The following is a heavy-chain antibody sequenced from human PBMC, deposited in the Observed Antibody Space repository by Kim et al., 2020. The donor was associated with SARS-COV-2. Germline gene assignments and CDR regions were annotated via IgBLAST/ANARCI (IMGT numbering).Heavy chain of an antibody. D-gene: IGHD1-26*01. CDR2: ISNNGGRT. V-gene: IGHV3-64D*06. Sequence: GGSLRLSCSASGFSFSSYGMYWVRQAPGKGLEYVSAISNNGGRTYYVDSVKGRFTISRDNSKNTLFLQMSSLRVEDTAVYYCVNLKWELPLDDWGQGTLVTVSS. CDR1: GFSFSSYG. CDR3: VNLKWELPLDD. J-gene: IGHJ4*02.